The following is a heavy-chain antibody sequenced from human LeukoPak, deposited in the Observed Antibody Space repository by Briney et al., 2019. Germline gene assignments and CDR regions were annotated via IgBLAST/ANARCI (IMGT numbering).Heavy chain of an antibody. V-gene: IGHV1-2*02. CDR2: INPNSGGT. D-gene: IGHD3-10*01. J-gene: IGHJ6*03. CDR3: ARLGGSGSKGLYYYYMDV. CDR1: GYTFTGYY. Sequence: ASVKVSCKASGYTFTGYYMHWVRQAPGQGLEWMGWINPNSGGTNYAQKFQGRVTMTRDTSISTAYMELSRLRSDDTAVYYCARLGGSGSKGLYYYYMDVWGKGTTVTISS.